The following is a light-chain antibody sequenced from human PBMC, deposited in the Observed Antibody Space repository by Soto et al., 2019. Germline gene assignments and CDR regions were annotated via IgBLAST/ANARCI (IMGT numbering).Light chain of an antibody. CDR3: QQYNRYSRT. V-gene: IGKV1-5*03. J-gene: IGKJ1*01. CDR2: KAS. Sequence: DIQLTQSPSTLSASVGDRVTITCRASQSINGWLAWYQQKPGQAPNLLIYKASTLESGVPSRFSGSGSGTEFTLTVSSLQPDDLATYYCQQYNRYSRTFGQGTKVDIK. CDR1: QSINGW.